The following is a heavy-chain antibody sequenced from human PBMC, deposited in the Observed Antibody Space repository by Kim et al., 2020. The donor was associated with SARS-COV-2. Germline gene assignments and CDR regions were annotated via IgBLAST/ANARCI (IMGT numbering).Heavy chain of an antibody. V-gene: IGHV1-18*01. J-gene: IGHJ4*02. Sequence: YEQKLQGRVTMTTDTSTSTAYMELRSLRSDDTAVYYCARDTAAADPDNDYWGQGTLVTVSS. D-gene: IGHD6-13*01. CDR3: ARDTAAADPDNDY.